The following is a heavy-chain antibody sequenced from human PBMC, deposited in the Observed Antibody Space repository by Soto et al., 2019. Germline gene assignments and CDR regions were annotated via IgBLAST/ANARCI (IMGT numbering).Heavy chain of an antibody. CDR1: GGTFSSNI. J-gene: IGHJ4*02. V-gene: IGHV1-69*12. CDR3: TTPRYSYGYSFDY. Sequence: QVQLVQSGAEVKKPGSSVKVSCKASGGTFSSNIINWVRQAPRQGLEWMGGIIPISGTSKYAQKLQGRLTILADESTTTDYMELSSLRSEDTAFYYCTTPRYSYGYSFDYWGQGTLITVS. D-gene: IGHD5-18*01. CDR2: IIPISGTS.